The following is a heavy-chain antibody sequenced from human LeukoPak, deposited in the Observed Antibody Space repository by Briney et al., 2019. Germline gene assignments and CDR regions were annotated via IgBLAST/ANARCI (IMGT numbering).Heavy chain of an antibody. Sequence: PSETLSLTCTVSGGSISSSSYYWGWIRQPPGKGLEWIGSFYYSGSTYNNPSLMSRVTISVDTSKNQFSLKLTSVTAADTAVYYCARHYGVGSSSARLDSWGQGTLVTVSS. CDR2: FYYSGST. D-gene: IGHD6-6*01. V-gene: IGHV4-39*01. J-gene: IGHJ4*02. CDR1: GGSISSSSYY. CDR3: ARHYGVGSSSARLDS.